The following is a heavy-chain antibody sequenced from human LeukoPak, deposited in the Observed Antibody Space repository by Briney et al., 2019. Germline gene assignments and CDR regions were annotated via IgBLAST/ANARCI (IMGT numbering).Heavy chain of an antibody. V-gene: IGHV4-34*01. CDR1: GGSSSGYY. D-gene: IGHD4-11*01. J-gene: IGHJ5*02. Sequence: PSETLSLTCAVYGGSSSGYYWSWIRQPPGKGLEWMGEINHSGSTNYNPSLKSRVTISVDTSKNQFSLKLSSVTAADTAVYYCARVLVYSNYVRVSGWFDPWGQGTLVTVSS. CDR3: ARVLVYSNYVRVSGWFDP. CDR2: INHSGST.